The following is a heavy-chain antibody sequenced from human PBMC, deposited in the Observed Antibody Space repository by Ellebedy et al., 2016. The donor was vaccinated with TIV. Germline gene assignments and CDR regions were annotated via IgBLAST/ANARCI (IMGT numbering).Heavy chain of an antibody. CDR2: ICWNSGKI. CDR3: ARGKLTWKSEDY. D-gene: IGHD1-1*01. CDR1: GFTFDDYG. V-gene: IGHV3-9*01. Sequence: PGGSLRLSCAASGFTFDDYGMHWVRQAPGKGLEWVSGICWNSGKIGYADSVKGRFTISRDNAKNSLYLQMNSLRVEDTAVYYCARGKLTWKSEDYWGQGTLVTVSS. J-gene: IGHJ4*02.